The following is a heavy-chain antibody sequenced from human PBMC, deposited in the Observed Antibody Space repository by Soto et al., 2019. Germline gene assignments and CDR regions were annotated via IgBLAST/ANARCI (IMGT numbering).Heavy chain of an antibody. Sequence: GGSLRLSCGVSGFTVTSNGVSWVRQAPGKGLEWVSAISPNGQGIWYADSVKGRFTISRDISRNTVFLQMDSLRAEDTAVYYCAKGRQYPRDYFNYWGQGTLVTVSS. J-gene: IGHJ4*02. V-gene: IGHV3-23*01. CDR3: AKGRQYPRDYFNY. CDR1: GFTVTSNG. CDR2: ISPNGQGI. D-gene: IGHD4-4*01.